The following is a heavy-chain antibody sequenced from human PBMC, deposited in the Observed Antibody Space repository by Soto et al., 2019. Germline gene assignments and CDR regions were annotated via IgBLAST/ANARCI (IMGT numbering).Heavy chain of an antibody. J-gene: IGHJ5*02. V-gene: IGHV5-51*01. CDR3: ARGYFDSGHGYDL. Sequence: GASLKISCKGPGHLFNNHWIGWVRQTPGKGLEWMGLIFTRDSETKTSPSFQGHVSFSVDNSINTVYLQWTSLKTTDTGIYFCARGYFDSGHGYDLWGQGTLVTVS. D-gene: IGHD3-10*01. CDR2: IFTRDSET. CDR1: GHLFNNHW.